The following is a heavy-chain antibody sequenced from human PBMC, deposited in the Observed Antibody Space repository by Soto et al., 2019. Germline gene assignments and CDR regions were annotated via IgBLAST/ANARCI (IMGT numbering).Heavy chain of an antibody. J-gene: IGHJ6*03. V-gene: IGHV3-33*01. Sequence: GGSLRLSCAASGFTFSSYGMHWVRQAPGKGLEWVAVIWYDGSNKYYADSVKGRFTISRDNSKNTLYLQMNSLRAEDTAVYYCARDQLSDIAARPGNYYYYMDVWGKGTTVTVSS. D-gene: IGHD6-6*01. CDR3: ARDQLSDIAARPGNYYYYMDV. CDR1: GFTFSSYG. CDR2: IWYDGSNK.